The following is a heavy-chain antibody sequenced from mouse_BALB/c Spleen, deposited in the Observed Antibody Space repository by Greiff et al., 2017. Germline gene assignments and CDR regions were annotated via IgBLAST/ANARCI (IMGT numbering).Heavy chain of an antibody. V-gene: IGHV1S22*01. CDR1: GYTFTSYW. CDR3: TRGAWYFDY. Sequence: LQQPGSELVRPGASVKLSCKASGYTFTSYWMHWVKQRPGQGLEWIGNIYPGSGSTNYDEKFKSKATLTVDTSSSTAYMQLSSLTSEDSAVYYCTRGAWYFDYWGQGTTLTVSS. J-gene: IGHJ2*01. CDR2: IYPGSGST.